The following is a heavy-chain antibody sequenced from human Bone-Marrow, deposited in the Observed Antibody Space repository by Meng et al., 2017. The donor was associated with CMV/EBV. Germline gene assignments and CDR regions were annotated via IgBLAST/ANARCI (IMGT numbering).Heavy chain of an antibody. V-gene: IGHV3-73*01. CDR1: GFIFSDSG. CDR3: AKDDYRNYHGMAV. D-gene: IGHD4-11*01. J-gene: IGHJ6*02. Sequence: GESLKISCAASGFIFSDSGIHWVRQASGKGLEWVSRIRGKGNDYATAYTASVKGRFTISRDISKNTLYLQMNSLRDEDTAVYYCAKDDYRNYHGMAVWGQGTTVTVYS. CDR2: IRGKGNDYAT.